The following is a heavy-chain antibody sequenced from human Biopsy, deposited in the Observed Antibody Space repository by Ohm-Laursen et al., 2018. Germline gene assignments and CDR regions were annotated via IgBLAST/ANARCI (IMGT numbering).Heavy chain of an antibody. CDR2: VTPIFGTS. CDR3: ARDALLPGVGGMDV. CDR1: GGTFSDYA. D-gene: IGHD3-10*01. V-gene: IGHV1-69*06. Sequence: ASSVKVSCKASGGTFSDYAISWVRQAPGQGLEWMGGVTPIFGTSNHALKFQGRVTITADKSTSTAYMELNSLRSDDTAMYYCARDALLPGVGGMDVWGQGTTVTVSS. J-gene: IGHJ6*02.